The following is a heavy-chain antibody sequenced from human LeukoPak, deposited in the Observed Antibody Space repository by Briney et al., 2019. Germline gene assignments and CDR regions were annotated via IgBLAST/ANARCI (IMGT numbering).Heavy chain of an antibody. CDR3: ARGRIQLWNY. Sequence: SETLSLTCTVSGGSISSYYWSWIRQPPGKGLEWIGYIYYSGSTNYNPSLKSRVTISVDTSKNQFSLKLSSVTAADTAVYYCARGRIQLWNYWGQGTLVTVSS. CDR1: GGSISSYY. D-gene: IGHD5-18*01. CDR2: IYYSGST. J-gene: IGHJ4*02. V-gene: IGHV4-59*01.